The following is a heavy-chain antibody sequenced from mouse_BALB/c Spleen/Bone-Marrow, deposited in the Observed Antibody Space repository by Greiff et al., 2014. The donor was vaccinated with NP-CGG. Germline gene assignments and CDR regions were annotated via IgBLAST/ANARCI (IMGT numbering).Heavy chain of an antibody. J-gene: IGHJ3*01. CDR2: IDPANGNT. CDR3: ARLLGDYVAWFAY. V-gene: IGHV14-3*02. D-gene: IGHD2-4*01. Sequence: VQLKESGAELVKPGASVKLSCTASGFNIKDTYMHWVKQRPEQGLEWIGRIDPANGNTKYDPKFQGKATITADTSSNTAYLQLSSLTSEDTAVYYCARLLGDYVAWFAYWGQGTLVTVSA. CDR1: GFNIKDTY.